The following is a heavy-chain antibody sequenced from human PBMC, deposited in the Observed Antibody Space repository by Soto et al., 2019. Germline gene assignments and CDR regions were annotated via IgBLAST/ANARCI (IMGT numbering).Heavy chain of an antibody. CDR2: INPNSGGT. D-gene: IGHD6-13*01. CDR3: ARGGRIAAAANWFDP. CDR1: GYTFTGYY. J-gene: IGHJ5*02. V-gene: IGHV1-2*04. Sequence: QVQLVQSGAEVKRPGASVKVSCKASGYTFTGYYMHWVRQAPGQGLEWMGWINPNSGGTNYAQKFQGWVTMTRDTSISTAYMELSRLRSDDTAVYYCARGGRIAAAANWFDPWGQGTLVTVSS.